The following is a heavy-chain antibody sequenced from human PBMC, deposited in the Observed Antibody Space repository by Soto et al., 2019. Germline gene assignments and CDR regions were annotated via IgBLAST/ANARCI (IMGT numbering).Heavy chain of an antibody. V-gene: IGHV3-7*01. CDR2: IKQDGSEK. D-gene: IGHD1-26*01. CDR3: ATLGSLWAFDI. CDR1: GFTFSSYW. J-gene: IGHJ3*02. Sequence: PGGSLRLSCAASGFTFSSYWMSWVRQAPGKGLEWVANIKQDGSEKYYVDSVKGRFTISRDNAKNSLYLQMNSLRAEDTAVYYCATLGSLWAFDIWGQGTMVTVSS.